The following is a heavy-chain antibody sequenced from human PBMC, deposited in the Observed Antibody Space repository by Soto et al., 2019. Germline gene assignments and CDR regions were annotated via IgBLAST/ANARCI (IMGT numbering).Heavy chain of an antibody. V-gene: IGHV3-13*01. Sequence: GGSLRLSCAASGFTFNNYDMHWVRQATGKGLEWVSAIGAAGDTYYPGSVNGRFTISRENAKNSFYLHMNNLRAGDTAVYYCARGVLGPGDYYYGMGVWGQGTTVTVSS. CDR2: IGAAGDT. D-gene: IGHD3-16*01. CDR3: ARGVLGPGDYYYGMGV. J-gene: IGHJ6*02. CDR1: GFTFNNYD.